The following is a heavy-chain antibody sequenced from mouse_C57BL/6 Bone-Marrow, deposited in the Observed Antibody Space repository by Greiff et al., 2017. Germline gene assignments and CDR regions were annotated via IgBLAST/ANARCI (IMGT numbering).Heavy chain of an antibody. CDR2: INPSTGGT. J-gene: IGHJ3*01. Sequence: VKLMESGPELVKPGASVKISCKASGYSFTGYYMNWVKQSPEKRLEWIGEINPSTGGTTYNQKFKSKATLTVDKSSSTAYMQLKSLTSEDSAVDYCARGPLYDGNYTYWGQGTLVTVSA. CDR1: GYSFTGYY. D-gene: IGHD2-3*01. V-gene: IGHV1-42*01. CDR3: ARGPLYDGNYTY.